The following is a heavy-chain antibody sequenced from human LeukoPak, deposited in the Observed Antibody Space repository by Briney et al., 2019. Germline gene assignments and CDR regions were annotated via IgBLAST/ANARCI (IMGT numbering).Heavy chain of an antibody. CDR3: ARVIPRIITYYYDSSGSSGYLGY. V-gene: IGHV1-2*02. CDR1: GYTFTGYY. J-gene: IGHJ4*02. Sequence: ASVKVSCKAFGYTFTGYYMHWVRQAPGRGLEWMGWINPNSGGTNYAQKFQGRVTMTRDTSISTAYMELSRLRSDDTAVYYCARVIPRIITYYYDSSGSSGYLGYWGQGTLVTGSS. D-gene: IGHD3-22*01. CDR2: INPNSGGT.